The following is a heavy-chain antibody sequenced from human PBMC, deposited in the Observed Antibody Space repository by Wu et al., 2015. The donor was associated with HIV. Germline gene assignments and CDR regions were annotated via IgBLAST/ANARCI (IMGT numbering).Heavy chain of an antibody. CDR2: ISAYNDNT. J-gene: IGHJ5*02. D-gene: IGHD6-19*01. CDR1: GYDFNGFG. V-gene: IGHV1-18*01. CDR3: ARVEXSSGWYSWMVPTP. Sequence: QVQLVQSGTEVKKFGASVKVSCQASGYDFNGFGIVWVRQAPGQGLEWMGWISAYNDNTNYAQKFQGXVSMTTDTATSTAYMELRSLKSDETAIYYCARVEXSSGWYSWMVPTPWGHGNPGHRLL.